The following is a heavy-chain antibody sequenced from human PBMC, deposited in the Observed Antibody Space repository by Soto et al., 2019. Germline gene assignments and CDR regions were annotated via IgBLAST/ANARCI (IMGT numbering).Heavy chain of an antibody. CDR1: GFTFSSYG. V-gene: IGHV3-33*01. J-gene: IGHJ4*02. Sequence: GVSLRLSCAAAGFTFSSYGMHWVRQAPGKGLEWVAVIWYDGSNKYYADSVKGRFTISRDNSKNTLYLQMNSLRAEDTAVYYCARDLLYCSGGSCYPKTIDYWGQGTLVTVSS. CDR3: ARDLLYCSGGSCYPKTIDY. CDR2: IWYDGSNK. D-gene: IGHD2-15*01.